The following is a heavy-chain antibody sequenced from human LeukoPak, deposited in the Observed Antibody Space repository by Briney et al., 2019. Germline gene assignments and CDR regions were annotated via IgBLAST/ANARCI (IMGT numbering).Heavy chain of an antibody. J-gene: IGHJ4*02. V-gene: IGHV1-2*02. D-gene: IGHD5-18*01. CDR1: GYTFTSYY. CDR3: ATEVTD. Sequence: ASVKVSCKACGYTFTSYYIHWVRQAPGQGLEWMGWINPNSGGTKYAQKFQGRVTMTRDTSISTAYMELSRLRSDDTAVYYCATEVTDWGQGTLVTISS. CDR2: INPNSGGT.